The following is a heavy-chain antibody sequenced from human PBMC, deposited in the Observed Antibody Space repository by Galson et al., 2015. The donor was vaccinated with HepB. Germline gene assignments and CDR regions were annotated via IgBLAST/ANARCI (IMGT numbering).Heavy chain of an antibody. V-gene: IGHV6-1*01. D-gene: IGHD4-17*01. CDR2: TYYRSKWYN. CDR1: EDSVSSNSAS. J-gene: IGHJ4*02. CDR3: ASQDGHI. Sequence: CAISEDSVSSNSASWNWIRQSPSRGLEWLGRTYYRSKWYNDYAVSVKSRITINPDTSKNQFSLQLKSVTPEDTAVYYCASQDGHIWGQGTLVTVSA.